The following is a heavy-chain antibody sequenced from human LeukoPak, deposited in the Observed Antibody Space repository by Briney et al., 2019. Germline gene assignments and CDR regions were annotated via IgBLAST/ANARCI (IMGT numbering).Heavy chain of an antibody. CDR3: ARIPNTPVVS. J-gene: IGHJ5*02. CDR2: ISSRSSAI. D-gene: IGHD5-18*01. Sequence: SGGSLRLSCAASGFTFSDYYMSWIRQAPGKGLEWVSYISSRSSAIYYADSVKGRFTISRDNAKNSLYLQMNSLRAEDTAVYYCARIPNTPVVSWGQGTLVTVSS. V-gene: IGHV3-11*04. CDR1: GFTFSDYY.